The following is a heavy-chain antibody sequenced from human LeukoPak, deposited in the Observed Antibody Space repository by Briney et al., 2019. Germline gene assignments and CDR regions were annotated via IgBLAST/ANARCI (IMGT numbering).Heavy chain of an antibody. CDR2: IRYDGSNK. D-gene: IGHD3-22*01. CDR3: AKGEGGDSSGYMF. J-gene: IGHJ4*02. V-gene: IGHV3-30*02. Sequence: GGSLRLSCAASGFTFSSYGMQWVRQAPGKGLEWVAFIRYDGSNKYYADSVKGRFTISRDNSKNTLYLQMNSLRAEDTAVYYCAKGEGGDSSGYMFWGQGTLVTVSS. CDR1: GFTFSSYG.